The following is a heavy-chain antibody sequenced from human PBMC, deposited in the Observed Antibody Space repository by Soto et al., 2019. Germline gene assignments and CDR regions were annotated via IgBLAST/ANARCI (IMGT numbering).Heavy chain of an antibody. Sequence: SETLSLTCPVSGGSISSYYWSWIRQSPGKGLEWIGYTHDSGSTNYNPSLKSRVTMSVDTSKNQFSLKLSSVTAADTAVYYCARHSYCSSICWFDPWGQGTRVTVS. CDR3: ARHSYCSSICWFDP. V-gene: IGHV4-59*08. CDR1: GGSISSYY. J-gene: IGHJ5*02. CDR2: THDSGST. D-gene: IGHD2-2*01.